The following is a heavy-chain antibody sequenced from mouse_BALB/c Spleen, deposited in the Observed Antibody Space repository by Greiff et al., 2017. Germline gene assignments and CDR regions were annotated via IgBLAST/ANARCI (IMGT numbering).Heavy chain of an antibody. J-gene: IGHJ2*01. Sequence: VKLMESGAELAKPGASVKMSCKASGYTFTSYWMHWVKQRPGQGLEWIGYINPSTGYTEYNQKFKGKATLTVDKSSSTAYMQLKSLTSEDSAVYYCARGPYYFDYWGQGTTLTVSS. CDR3: ARGPYYFDY. CDR2: INPSTGYT. CDR1: GYTFTSYW. V-gene: IGHV1-7*01.